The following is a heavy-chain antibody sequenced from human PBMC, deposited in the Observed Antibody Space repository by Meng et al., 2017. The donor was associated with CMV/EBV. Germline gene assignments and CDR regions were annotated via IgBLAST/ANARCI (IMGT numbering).Heavy chain of an antibody. CDR2: ISSSSTTI. D-gene: IGHD3-22*01. CDR1: GFTFSTYS. J-gene: IGHJ4*02. Sequence: GESLKISCAASGFTFSTYSMNWFRQAPGKGLEWVSYISSSSTTIYYADSVKGRFTISRDNAKYSLYLQMENLRAQDTAVYYCASTPQYYSDGSGYLVSGGNWGQGTLVTVSS. CDR3: ASTPQYYSDGSGYLVSGGN. V-gene: IGHV3-48*04.